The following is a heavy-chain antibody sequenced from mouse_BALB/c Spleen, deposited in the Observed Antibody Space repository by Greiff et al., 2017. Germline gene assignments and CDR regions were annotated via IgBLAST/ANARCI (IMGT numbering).Heavy chain of an antibody. CDR3: VYGSTWFAY. D-gene: IGHD1-1*01. V-gene: IGHV10-1*02. CDR1: GFTFNTYA. CDR2: IRSKSNNYAT. Sequence: EVKLLESGGGLVQPKGSLKLSCAASGFTFNTYAMNWVRQAPGKGLEWVARIRSKSNNYATYYADSVKDRFTISRDDSQSMLYLQMNNLKTEDTAMYYCVYGSTWFAYWGQGTLVTVSA. J-gene: IGHJ3*01.